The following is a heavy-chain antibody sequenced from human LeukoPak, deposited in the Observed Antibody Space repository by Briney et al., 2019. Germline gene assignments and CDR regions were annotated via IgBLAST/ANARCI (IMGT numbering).Heavy chain of an antibody. D-gene: IGHD6-19*01. Sequence: PLQTLSLTCTVSGGAISSSYWSWVRQPPGKGREWIGYIDNSGSTHYTPSPSSGVTLSLDTHPSQCSLRLCTVTAADTAVYFCARAPLYSGGRGWSIYYCYAMDGWGKGSTVTVSS. CDR1: GGAISSSY. J-gene: IGHJ6*04. CDR3: ARAPLYSGGRGWSIYYCYAMDG. CDR2: IDNSGST. V-gene: IGHV4-59*01.